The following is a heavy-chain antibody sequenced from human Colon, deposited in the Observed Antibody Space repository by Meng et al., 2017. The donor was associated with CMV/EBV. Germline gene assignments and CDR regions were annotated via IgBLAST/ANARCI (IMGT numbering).Heavy chain of an antibody. Sequence: ASVKVSCKASGYTFTGYHIHWVRQAPGRGLEWVGWINPKNGDTDYAQKFQGRVTMTRDTSISTAYMEVSSLTSDDTAVYFCARDYGSSIIGEAYWGQGTLVTAPQ. J-gene: IGHJ4*02. CDR1: GYTFTGYH. CDR3: ARDYGSSIIGEAY. CDR2: INPKNGDT. D-gene: IGHD2-2*01. V-gene: IGHV1-2*02.